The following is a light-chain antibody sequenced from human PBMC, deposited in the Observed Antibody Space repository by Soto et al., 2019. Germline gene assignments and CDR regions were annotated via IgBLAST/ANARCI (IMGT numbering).Light chain of an antibody. Sequence: QSALTQPRSVSGSPGQSVTISCTGTSSDVGYYNFVSWYQQHPGKAPKLMIYDVSKWPSGVPDRFSGSKSGNTASLTISGLKAEDEADYYCCSYAGNYGVVFGGGTKLTVL. CDR1: SSDVGYYNF. CDR3: CSYAGNYGVV. J-gene: IGLJ2*01. V-gene: IGLV2-11*01. CDR2: DVS.